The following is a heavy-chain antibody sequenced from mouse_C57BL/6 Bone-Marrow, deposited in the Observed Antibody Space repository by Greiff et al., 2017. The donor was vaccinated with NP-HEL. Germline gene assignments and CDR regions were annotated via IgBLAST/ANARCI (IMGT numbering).Heavy chain of an antibody. CDR3: ARGVFITTVVADWYFDV. J-gene: IGHJ1*03. D-gene: IGHD1-1*01. V-gene: IGHV1-69*01. CDR2: IDPSDSYT. CDR1: GCTFTSYW. Sequence: VKLQQPGAELVMPGASVKLSCKASGCTFTSYWMHWVKQRPGQGLEWIGEIDPSDSYTNYTPKFKGKSTLTVDTSSSTAYMQLSSLTSEDSAVYYCARGVFITTVVADWYFDVWGTGTTVTVSS.